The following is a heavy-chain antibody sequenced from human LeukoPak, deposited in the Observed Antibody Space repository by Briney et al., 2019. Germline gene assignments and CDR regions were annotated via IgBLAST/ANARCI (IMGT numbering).Heavy chain of an antibody. CDR3: ARGDSSSWYGSPFFDL. Sequence: SETLSLTCTVSGGSISSYYWSWIRQPPGKGLEWIGYIYHSGSTYYNPSLKSRVTISVDRSKNQFSLKLSSVTAADTAVYYCARGDSSSWYGSPFFDLWGRGTLVTVSS. CDR2: IYHSGST. V-gene: IGHV4-59*12. CDR1: GGSISSYY. D-gene: IGHD6-13*01. J-gene: IGHJ2*01.